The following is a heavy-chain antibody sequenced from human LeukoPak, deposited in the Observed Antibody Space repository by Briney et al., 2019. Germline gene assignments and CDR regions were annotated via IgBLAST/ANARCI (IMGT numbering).Heavy chain of an antibody. CDR3: ARAVAGTIDY. CDR1: GFTFSSYS. Sequence: GRSLRLSCAASGFTFSSYSMNWVRQAPGKGLEWVSSISSSSSYIYYADSVKGRSTISRDNAKNSLYLQMNSLRAEDTAVYYCARAVAGTIDYWGQGTLGTVSS. D-gene: IGHD6-19*01. J-gene: IGHJ4*02. CDR2: ISSSSSYI. V-gene: IGHV3-21*01.